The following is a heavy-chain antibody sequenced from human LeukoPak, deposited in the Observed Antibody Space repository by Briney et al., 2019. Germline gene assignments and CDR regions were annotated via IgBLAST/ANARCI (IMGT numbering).Heavy chain of an antibody. CDR1: GFTFSSYS. J-gene: IGHJ4*02. D-gene: IGHD3-9*01. CDR3: AKPLLSDWFQWGSYFDY. V-gene: IGHV3-21*06. CDR2: IGSSTSYI. Sequence: GGSLRLSCAASGFTFSSYSMNWVRQAPGKGLEWVSSIGSSTSYIYYADSVKGRFTISRDNAKNSLYLQMNSLRAEDTAVYYCAKPLLSDWFQWGSYFDYWGQGTLVTVSS.